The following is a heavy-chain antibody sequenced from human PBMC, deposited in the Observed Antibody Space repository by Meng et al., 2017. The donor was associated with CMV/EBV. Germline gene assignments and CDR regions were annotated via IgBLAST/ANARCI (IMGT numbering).Heavy chain of an antibody. D-gene: IGHD2-15*01. J-gene: IGHJ4*02. CDR3: ARICVTGSACYHFDY. Sequence: GGSLRLSCAASGFTFINYWMSWVRQAPGKGLEWVANIKQDGSEKHYVYSVKGRFTISRDNAKNSVFLQMNSLRVEDTAVYYCARICVTGSACYHFDYWGQGTLVTVSS. V-gene: IGHV3-7*01. CDR2: IKQDGSEK. CDR1: GFTFINYW.